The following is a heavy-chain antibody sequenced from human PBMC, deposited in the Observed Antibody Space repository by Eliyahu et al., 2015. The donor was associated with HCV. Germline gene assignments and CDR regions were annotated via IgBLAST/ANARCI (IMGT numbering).Heavy chain of an antibody. CDR1: XFTFSSYA. Sequence: EVQLLESGGGLVQPGGSXRLSXXASXFTFSSYAMSXVRQAXGKGLGWVSAISGSGGSTYYAXSVKGRFTISRDNSKNTLYLQMNSLRAEDTAVYYCAKVGGEPTAFDYWGQGTLVTVSS. CDR2: ISGSGGST. D-gene: IGHD5-18*01. V-gene: IGHV3-23*01. CDR3: AKVGGEPTAFDY. J-gene: IGHJ4*02.